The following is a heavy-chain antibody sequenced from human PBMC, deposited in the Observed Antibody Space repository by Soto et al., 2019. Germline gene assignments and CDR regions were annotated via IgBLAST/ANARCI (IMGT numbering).Heavy chain of an antibody. J-gene: IGHJ5*02. CDR3: ARDGGGSGWFDH. CDR2: ISSGSTV. D-gene: IGHD6-19*01. Sequence: QLVESGGGLIQPGGSLRLSCAASGFTFRSYTMTWVRQAPGRGLEWFSHISSGSTVYYADSVKRRFTISRVNAKNSLYLQMNRLREDDTAVYYCARDGGGSGWFDHWGQGAVVTVSS. V-gene: IGHV3-48*02. CDR1: GFTFRSYT.